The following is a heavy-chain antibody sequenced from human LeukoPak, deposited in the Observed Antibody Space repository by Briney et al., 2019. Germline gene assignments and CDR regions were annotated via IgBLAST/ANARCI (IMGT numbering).Heavy chain of an antibody. Sequence: GGSLRLSCAASGFTFDDYAMHWVRQVPGKGLEWVSGITWNSVGIDYADSVKGRFTISRDNAQNSLFLQMNSLGVEDTAFYYCARGRNNWYFDLWGRGTLVTVSS. CDR3: ARGRNNWYFDL. V-gene: IGHV3-9*01. J-gene: IGHJ2*01. CDR1: GFTFDDYA. CDR2: ITWNSVGI.